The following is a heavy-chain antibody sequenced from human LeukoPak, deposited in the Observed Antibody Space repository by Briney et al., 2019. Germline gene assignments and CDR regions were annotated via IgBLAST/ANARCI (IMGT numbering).Heavy chain of an antibody. Sequence: PGGSLRLSCAASGFTFSNAWMNWVRQAPGKGLEWVSYISSSSSTIYYADSVKGRFTISRDNAKNSLYLQMNSLRAEDTAVYYCARGGGNNAFDIWGQGTMVTVSS. J-gene: IGHJ3*02. D-gene: IGHD4-23*01. CDR2: ISSSSSTI. CDR1: GFTFSNAW. CDR3: ARGGGNNAFDI. V-gene: IGHV3-48*04.